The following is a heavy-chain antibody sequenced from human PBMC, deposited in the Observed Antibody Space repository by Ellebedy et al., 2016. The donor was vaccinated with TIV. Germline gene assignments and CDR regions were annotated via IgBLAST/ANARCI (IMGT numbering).Heavy chain of an antibody. CDR3: AKGGGSCCFEV. V-gene: IGHV3-7*03. CDR1: HFPFNTYY. CDR2: INQHGSEK. J-gene: IGHJ4*02. Sequence: GESLKISXTASHFPFNTYYMSWVRQAPGKGLEWVANINQHGSEKYYVDSVKGRFTISRDNSNNTLYLQMNSLRAEDTAVYYCAKGGGSCCFEVWGQGTLVTVSS. D-gene: IGHD2-15*01.